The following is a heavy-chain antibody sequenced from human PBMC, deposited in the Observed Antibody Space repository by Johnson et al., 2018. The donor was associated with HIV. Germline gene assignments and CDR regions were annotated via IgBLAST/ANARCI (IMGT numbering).Heavy chain of an antibody. Sequence: VQLVESGGGLVQPGRSLRLSCAASGFTFDDYAMHWVRQVPGKGLEWVSGISWNSGSIGYAASVKGRFTISRDNAKNSLYLQMNSLRAEDTALYYCANNLQQLATKDAFDIWGQGTMVTVSS. CDR2: ISWNSGSI. D-gene: IGHD6-13*01. J-gene: IGHJ3*02. V-gene: IGHV3-9*01. CDR1: GFTFDDYA. CDR3: ANNLQQLATKDAFDI.